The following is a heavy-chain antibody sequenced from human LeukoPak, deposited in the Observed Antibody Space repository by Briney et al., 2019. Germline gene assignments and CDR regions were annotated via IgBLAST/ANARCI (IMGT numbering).Heavy chain of an antibody. CDR2: IYYGGNT. D-gene: IGHD4-23*01. V-gene: IGHV4-39*01. Sequence: SETLSLTCTVSGGSISSYYWSWIRQPPGKGIEWIGSIYYGGNTYYNPSLKSRVTISIDTSKNQFSVSLSSMTAADTAVYYCSRLESGNPGVDWGQGTLVTVSS. CDR1: GGSISSYY. J-gene: IGHJ4*02. CDR3: SRLESGNPGVD.